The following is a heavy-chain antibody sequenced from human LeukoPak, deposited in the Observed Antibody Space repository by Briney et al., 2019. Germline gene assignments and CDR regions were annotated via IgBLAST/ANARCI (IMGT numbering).Heavy chain of an antibody. CDR2: IYYSGST. Sequence: KPSETLSLTCTVSGGSISSSSYYWSWIRQPPGKGLEWIGYIYYSGSTNYNPSLKSRVTISVDTSKNQFSLKLSSVTAADTAVYYCARGGPIQLWLGGPPFDYWGQGTLVTVSS. CDR3: ARGGPIQLWLGGPPFDY. J-gene: IGHJ4*02. CDR1: GGSISSSSYY. V-gene: IGHV4-61*01. D-gene: IGHD5-18*01.